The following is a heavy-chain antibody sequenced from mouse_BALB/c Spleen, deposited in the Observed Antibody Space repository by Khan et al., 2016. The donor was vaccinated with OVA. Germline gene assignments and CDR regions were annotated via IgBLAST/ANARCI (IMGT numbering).Heavy chain of an antibody. Sequence: VQLHESGPELVKPGASVKMSCKASGYTFTYYVITWVKQRTGQGLEWIGEIYPGSDNAYYNERFKGKATLTADKSSNTTHMQLSSLTSEDSAVYFGARGDGYYVEFDYWGQGTTLTVSA. J-gene: IGHJ2*01. CDR3: ARGDGYYVEFDY. CDR2: IYPGSDNA. D-gene: IGHD2-3*01. CDR1: GYTFTYYV. V-gene: IGHV1-81*01.